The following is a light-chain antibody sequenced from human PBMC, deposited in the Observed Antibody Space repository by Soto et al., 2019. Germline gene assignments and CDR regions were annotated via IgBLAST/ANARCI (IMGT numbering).Light chain of an antibody. CDR3: QQYNSYCT. CDR2: DAS. V-gene: IGKV1-5*01. CDR1: QSVNNW. Sequence: GDSVTITCRASQSVNNWLAWYQQKPGKAPKLLIYDASSLESGVPSRFSGSGSGTEFTLPISSLQPDDFATYYCQQYNSYCTFGQGTKLEIK. J-gene: IGKJ2*02.